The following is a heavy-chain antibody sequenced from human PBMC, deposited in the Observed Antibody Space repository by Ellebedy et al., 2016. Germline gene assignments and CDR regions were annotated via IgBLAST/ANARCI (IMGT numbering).Heavy chain of an antibody. D-gene: IGHD1/OR15-1a*01. V-gene: IGHV3-53*04. Sequence: GGSLRLXCAASGFTVSSNYMSWVRQAPGKGLEWVSVIYSGGSTYYADSVKGRFTISRHNSKNTLYLQMNSLRAEDTAVYYCASGLSHQNIYYYYYYGMDVWGQGTTVTVSS. CDR2: IYSGGST. J-gene: IGHJ6*02. CDR1: GFTVSSNY. CDR3: ASGLSHQNIYYYYYYGMDV.